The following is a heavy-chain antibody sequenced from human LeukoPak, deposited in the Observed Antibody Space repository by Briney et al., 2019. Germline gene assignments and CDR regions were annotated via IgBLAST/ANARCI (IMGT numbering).Heavy chain of an antibody. D-gene: IGHD5-18*01. CDR1: GYTFTGYY. CDR3: ARDHGGGYSYGSYYYYGMDV. J-gene: IGHJ6*02. V-gene: IGHV1-8*02. Sequence: ASVKVSCKASGYTFTGYYMHWVRQATGQGLEWMGWMNPNSGNTGYAQKFQGRVTMTRNTSISTAYMELSSLRSEDTAVYYCARDHGGGYSYGSYYYYGMDVWGQGTTVTVSS. CDR2: MNPNSGNT.